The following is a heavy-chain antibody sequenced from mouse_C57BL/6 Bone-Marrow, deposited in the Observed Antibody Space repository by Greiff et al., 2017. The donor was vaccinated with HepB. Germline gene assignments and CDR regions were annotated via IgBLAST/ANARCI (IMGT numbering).Heavy chain of an antibody. J-gene: IGHJ1*03. D-gene: IGHD1-1*01. Sequence: VQLQQSGPELVKPGASVKIPCKASGYTFTDYNMDWVKQSHGKSLEWIGDINPNNGGTIYNQNFKGKATLTVDKSSSTAYMELRSLTSEDTAVYYGARGDYGSSYRYFDVWGTGTTVTVSS. CDR2: INPNNGGT. V-gene: IGHV1-18*01. CDR1: GYTFTDYN. CDR3: ARGDYGSSYRYFDV.